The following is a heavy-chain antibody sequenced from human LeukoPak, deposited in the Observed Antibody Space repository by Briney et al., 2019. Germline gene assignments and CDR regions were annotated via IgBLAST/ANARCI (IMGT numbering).Heavy chain of an antibody. D-gene: IGHD6-19*01. CDR3: ARAMDYAVVAGMDVFDY. V-gene: IGHV1-69*13. J-gene: IGHJ4*02. CDR1: GGTFRSYA. Sequence: GASVKVSCKASGGTFRSYAISWVRQAPGQGLEWMGGIIPIFGTANYAQKFQGRVTITADESTSTAYMELSSLRSEDTAVYYCARAMDYAVVAGMDVFDYWGQGTLVTVSS. CDR2: IIPIFGTA.